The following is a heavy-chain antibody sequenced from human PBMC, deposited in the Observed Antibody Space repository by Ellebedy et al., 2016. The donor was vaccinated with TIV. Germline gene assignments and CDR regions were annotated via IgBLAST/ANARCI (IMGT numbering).Heavy chain of an antibody. D-gene: IGHD5-24*01. Sequence: GGSLRLXXAASGFTFSNAWMSWVRQAPGKGLEWVGRIKSKTDGGTTDYAAPVKGRFTISRDDSKNTLYLQMNSLKTEDTAVYYCRGYIEADAFDIWGQGTMVTVSS. CDR2: IKSKTDGGTT. V-gene: IGHV3-15*01. CDR3: RGYIEADAFDI. J-gene: IGHJ3*02. CDR1: GFTFSNAW.